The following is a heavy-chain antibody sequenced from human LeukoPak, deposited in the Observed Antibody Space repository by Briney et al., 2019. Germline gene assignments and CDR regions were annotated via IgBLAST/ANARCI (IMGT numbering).Heavy chain of an antibody. Sequence: GGSLRLSCAASGLSVSHNYMTWVRQAPGKGLQWVSMIRSDTGTDYADSVKGRFTISRDSSNNTLFLQMNGLRAEDTAVYYCARESNRRLHYYGIDVWGLGTTVTVSS. J-gene: IGHJ6*02. V-gene: IGHV3-66*01. CDR2: IRSDTGT. D-gene: IGHD2-15*01. CDR1: GLSVSHNY. CDR3: ARESNRRLHYYGIDV.